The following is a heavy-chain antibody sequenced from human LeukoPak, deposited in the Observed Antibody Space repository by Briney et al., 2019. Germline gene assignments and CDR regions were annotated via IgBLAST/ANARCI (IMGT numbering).Heavy chain of an antibody. CDR1: GFTFSSYS. Sequence: GGSLRLSCAASGFTFSSYSMNWVRQAPGKGLEWVSSISSSSSYIYYADSVKGRFTISRDNAKNSLYLQMNSLRAEDTAVYYCARGYSSGWYMAPDPHFDYWGQGTLVTVSS. CDR3: ARGYSSGWYMAPDPHFDY. J-gene: IGHJ4*02. V-gene: IGHV3-21*01. CDR2: ISSSSSYI. D-gene: IGHD6-19*01.